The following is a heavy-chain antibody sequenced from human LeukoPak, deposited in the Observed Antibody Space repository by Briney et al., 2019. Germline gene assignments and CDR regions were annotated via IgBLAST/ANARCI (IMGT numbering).Heavy chain of an antibody. J-gene: IGHJ3*02. Sequence: GGSLRLSCAASGFTFSSYGMHWVRQAPGKGLEWVAFIRYDGSNKYYAESVQGRFTISRDNSKNTLYLQMSSLRAEDTAIYYCAKDPNGDYIGTFDIWGQGTMVIVS. CDR2: IRYDGSNK. CDR1: GFTFSSYG. V-gene: IGHV3-30*02. D-gene: IGHD4-17*01. CDR3: AKDPNGDYIGTFDI.